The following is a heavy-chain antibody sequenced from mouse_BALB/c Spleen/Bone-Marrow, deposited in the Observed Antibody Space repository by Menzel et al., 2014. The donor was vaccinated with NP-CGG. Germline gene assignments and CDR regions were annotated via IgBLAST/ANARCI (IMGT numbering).Heavy chain of an antibody. D-gene: IGHD2-3*01. V-gene: IGHV1-14*01. CDR3: ARRWLPYAMDY. CDR2: INPYNDGT. Sequence: EVKLLESGPGLVKPGALVKMSCKASGYTFTSYIMHWVKQKPGQGLEWIGYINPYNDGTKYNEKFKGKATLTSDKSSSTAYMELSSLTSEDSAVYYCARRWLPYAMDYWGQGTSVTVSS. CDR1: GYTFTSYI. J-gene: IGHJ4*01.